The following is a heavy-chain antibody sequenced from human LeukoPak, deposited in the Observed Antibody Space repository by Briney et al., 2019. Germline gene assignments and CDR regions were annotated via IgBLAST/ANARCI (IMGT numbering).Heavy chain of an antibody. J-gene: IGHJ5*02. CDR1: GFTLSSYW. V-gene: IGHV3-74*01. CDR2: IHPDGSST. D-gene: IGHD6-19*01. Sequence: GGSLRLSCAASGFTLSSYWMHWVRQAPGKGLVWVSRIHPDGSSTIYADSVKGRFTISRDNAKNTLYLQMNSLRAEDTAVYYCAREGGSGWYSGWFDPWGQGTLVTVSS. CDR3: AREGGSGWYSGWFDP.